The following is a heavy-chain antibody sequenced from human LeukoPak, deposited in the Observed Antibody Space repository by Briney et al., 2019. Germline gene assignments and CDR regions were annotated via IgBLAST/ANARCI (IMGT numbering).Heavy chain of an antibody. V-gene: IGHV3-21*01. Sequence: GGSLRLSCAASGFSFSSYWMTWVRQAPGKGLEWVSSISSSSSYIYYADSVKGRFTISRDNAKNSLYLQMNSLRAEDTAVYYCARDGSYYYGSGSSGYYFDYWGQGTLVTVSS. CDR1: GFSFSSYW. CDR3: ARDGSYYYGSGSSGYYFDY. D-gene: IGHD3-10*01. CDR2: ISSSSSYI. J-gene: IGHJ4*02.